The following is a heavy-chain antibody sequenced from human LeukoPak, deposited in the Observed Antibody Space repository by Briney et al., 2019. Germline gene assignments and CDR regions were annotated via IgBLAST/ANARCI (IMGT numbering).Heavy chain of an antibody. CDR1: GFTISSNY. CDR3: YRTDYSHFDY. V-gene: IGHV3-66*02. Sequence: GGSLRLSCAASGFTISSNYMNWVRQAQGKGLERVSIIYSGGSTYYADSVTGRFTISRYKSKNTLYFQMNSMTVKDAAVYYCYRTDYSHFDYWGQGTLVTVSS. J-gene: IGHJ4*02. CDR2: IYSGGST. D-gene: IGHD3-16*01.